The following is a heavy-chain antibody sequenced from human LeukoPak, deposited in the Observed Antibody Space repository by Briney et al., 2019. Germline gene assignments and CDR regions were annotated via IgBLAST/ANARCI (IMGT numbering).Heavy chain of an antibody. V-gene: IGHV4-61*08. CDR3: ARAPFSGYDGDYGGNPGIGNLWFDP. D-gene: IGHD4-23*01. Sequence: PSETLSLTCTVAGDSISSGGYYWNWIRQHPGKGLEWIGYIYYSGSTNYNPSLKSRVTISVDTSKNQFSLKLSSVTAADTAVYYCARAPFSGYDGDYGGNPGIGNLWFDPWGQGTLVTVSS. J-gene: IGHJ5*02. CDR1: GDSISSGGYY. CDR2: IYYSGST.